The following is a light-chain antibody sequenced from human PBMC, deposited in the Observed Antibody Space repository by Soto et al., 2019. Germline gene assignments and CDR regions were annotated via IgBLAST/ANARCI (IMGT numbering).Light chain of an antibody. CDR2: DAS. CDR1: QSISSW. J-gene: IGKJ1*01. V-gene: IGKV1-5*01. Sequence: DIQMTQPPSTLSASVGDRVTITCRASQSISSWLAWYQQKPGKAPKLLIYDASSLESGVPSRFSGSGPGTEFTLTISSLQPDDFATYYCQQYNSYWKFGQGTKV. CDR3: QQYNSYWK.